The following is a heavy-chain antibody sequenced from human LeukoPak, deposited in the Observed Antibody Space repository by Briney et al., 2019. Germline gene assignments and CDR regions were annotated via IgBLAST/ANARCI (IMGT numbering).Heavy chain of an antibody. CDR1: GYTFTSYY. CDR2: INPSGGST. D-gene: IGHD3-22*01. CDR3: ARAGDYYDSSGYYYPRY. J-gene: IGHJ4*02. Sequence: ASVKLSCKASGYTFTSYYMHWVRQAPGQGLEWMGIINPSGGSTSYAQKFQGRVTMTRDMSTSTVYMELSRLRSEDTAVYYCARAGDYYDSSGYYYPRYWGQGTLVTVSS. V-gene: IGHV1-46*01.